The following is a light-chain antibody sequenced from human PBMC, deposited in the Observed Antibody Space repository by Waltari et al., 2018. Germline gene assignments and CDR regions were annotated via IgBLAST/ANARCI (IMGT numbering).Light chain of an antibody. CDR3: QQRSNWPPFT. CDR1: QSVGSY. V-gene: IGKV3-11*01. J-gene: IGKJ3*01. Sequence: EIVLTQSPATLSLSPGEGDTLSCRASQSVGSYLAWYQQKPGQAPRLLIYDASNRATGIPVRFSGSGSGTDFTLTISSLEPEDFAVYYCQQRSNWPPFTFGPGTKVDMK. CDR2: DAS.